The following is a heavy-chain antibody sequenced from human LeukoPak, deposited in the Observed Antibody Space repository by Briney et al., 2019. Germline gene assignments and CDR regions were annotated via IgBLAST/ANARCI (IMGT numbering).Heavy chain of an antibody. CDR3: AKDRAGTPWAD. J-gene: IGHJ4*02. D-gene: IGHD1-1*01. CDR2: ISGSGGST. Sequence: GASLRLSCAASGFTFSSYAMSWVRQAPGKGLEWVSPISGSGGSTYYADSVKGRFTISRDNSKNTLYLQMNSLRAEDTAVYYCAKDRAGTPWADWGQGTLVTVSS. V-gene: IGHV3-23*01. CDR1: GFTFSSYA.